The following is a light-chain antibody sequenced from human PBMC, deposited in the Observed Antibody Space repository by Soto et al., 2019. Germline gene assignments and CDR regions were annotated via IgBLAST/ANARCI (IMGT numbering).Light chain of an antibody. V-gene: IGLV2-11*01. CDR3: CSYAGSYTYV. Sequence: QLVLTQPRSVSGSPGQSVTISCTGTSSDVGGYNYVSWYQQHPGKAPKLMIYDVSKRPSGVPDRFSGSKSGNTASLTISGLHAEDEADEYCCSYAGSYTYVFGTGTKLTVL. CDR2: DVS. J-gene: IGLJ1*01. CDR1: SSDVGGYNY.